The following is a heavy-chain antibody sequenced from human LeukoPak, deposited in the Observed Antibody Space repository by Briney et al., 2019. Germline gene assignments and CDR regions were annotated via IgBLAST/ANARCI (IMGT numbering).Heavy chain of an antibody. CDR2: INSDGSNT. CDR1: GFTFSTYW. CDR3: ARDRVTTVSTCPDY. D-gene: IGHD4-11*01. V-gene: IGHV3-74*01. Sequence: GGSLRLSCAASGFTFSTYWMHWVRQAPGKGLVWVSRINSDGSNTNYADSVKGRFTISRDNAKNTLYLQMNSLTAEDTAVYYCARDRVTTVSTCPDYWAREPWSPSPQ. J-gene: IGHJ4*02.